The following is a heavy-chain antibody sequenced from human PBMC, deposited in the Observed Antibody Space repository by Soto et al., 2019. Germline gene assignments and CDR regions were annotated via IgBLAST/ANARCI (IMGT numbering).Heavy chain of an antibody. CDR2: VGSDGGST. CDR3: AKDVCGSGTFCHFDY. D-gene: IGHD3-10*01. Sequence: EVQLLESGGGLVQPGGSLRLSCAASEFTFTSYAMSWVRQAPGKGLEWVSAVGSDGGSTYYADSVRGRFTVSRDNSQNKLYLQMNSLRAEDTAVYYCAKDVCGSGTFCHFDYWGQGTLVTVSS. CDR1: EFTFTSYA. J-gene: IGHJ4*02. V-gene: IGHV3-23*01.